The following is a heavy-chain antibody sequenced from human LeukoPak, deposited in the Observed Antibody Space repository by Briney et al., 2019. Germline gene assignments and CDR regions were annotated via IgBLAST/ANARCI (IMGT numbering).Heavy chain of an antibody. CDR2: IYYSGST. Sequence: SETLSLTCTVSGVSISSSSYYWGWIRPPPGKGLEWIGSIYYSGSTYYNSSLKSRVTVYVDTSKNQFSLKLSSVTAADTAVYYCARRDRYCSSTSCYGHRFDPWGQGTLVTVSS. CDR1: GVSISSSSYY. D-gene: IGHD2-2*01. CDR3: ARRDRYCSSTSCYGHRFDP. V-gene: IGHV4-39*01. J-gene: IGHJ5*02.